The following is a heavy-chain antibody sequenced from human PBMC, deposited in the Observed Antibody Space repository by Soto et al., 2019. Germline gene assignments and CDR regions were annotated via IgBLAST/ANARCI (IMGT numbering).Heavy chain of an antibody. CDR3: ARDLWSGYYKLLYYYGMDV. D-gene: IGHD3-3*01. Sequence: GASVKVSCKASGYTFTSYGISWVRQAPGQGLERMGWISAYNGNTNYAQKLQGRVTMTTDTSTSTAYMELRSLRSGDTAVYYCARDLWSGYYKLLYYYGMDVWGQGTTVTVSS. CDR2: ISAYNGNT. J-gene: IGHJ6*02. CDR1: GYTFTSYG. V-gene: IGHV1-18*01.